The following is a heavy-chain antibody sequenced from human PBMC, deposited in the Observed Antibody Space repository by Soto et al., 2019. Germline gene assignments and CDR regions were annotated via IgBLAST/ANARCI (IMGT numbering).Heavy chain of an antibody. V-gene: IGHV3-11*01. J-gene: IGHJ4*02. CDR2: ISSSGSTI. D-gene: IGHD5-18*01. CDR1: GFTFSDYY. Sequence: VQLVETGGGLIQPGGSLRLSCAASGFTFSDYYMSWIRQAPGKGLEWVSYISSSGSTIYYADSVKGRFTISRDNAKNSLYLQMNSLRAEDTAVYYCVRDLNVDTAMATDFDYWGQGTLVTVSS. CDR3: VRDLNVDTAMATDFDY.